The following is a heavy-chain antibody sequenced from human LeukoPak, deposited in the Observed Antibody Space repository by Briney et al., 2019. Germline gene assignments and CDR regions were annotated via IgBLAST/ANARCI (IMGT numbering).Heavy chain of an antibody. J-gene: IGHJ4*02. CDR1: GFTFSSYW. CDR3: ARDYIGGWNDY. D-gene: IGHD3-16*01. CDR2: IREDGNEK. Sequence: GGSLRLSCAASGFTFSSYWMSWVRQTTGKGLECVAKIREDGNEKIYVDSVKGRFTISRDNAKKSLYLQMNSLRAEDTAVYFCARDYIGGWNDYWGQGTLVVVSS. V-gene: IGHV3-7*01.